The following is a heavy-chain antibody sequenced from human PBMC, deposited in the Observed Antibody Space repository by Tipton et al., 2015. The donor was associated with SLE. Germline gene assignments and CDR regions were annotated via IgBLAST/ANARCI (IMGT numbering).Heavy chain of an antibody. D-gene: IGHD3-22*01. V-gene: IGHV1-69*13. CDR1: GGTFSSYA. CDR2: IIPIFGTA. Sequence: QSGPEVKKPGSSVKVSCKASGGTFSSYAISWVRQAPGQGLEWMGRIIPIFGTANYAQKFQGRVTITADESTSTAYMELSSLRSEDTAVYYCASYPGGPYDSSGYYPDYWGQGTLVTVSS. J-gene: IGHJ4*02. CDR3: ASYPGGPYDSSGYYPDY.